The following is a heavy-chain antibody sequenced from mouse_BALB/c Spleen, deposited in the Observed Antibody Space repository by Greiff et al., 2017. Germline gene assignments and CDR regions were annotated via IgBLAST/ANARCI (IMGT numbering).Heavy chain of an antibody. CDR2: IDPENGNT. V-gene: IGHV14-1*02. CDR3: GTAVDY. Sequence: VQPKQSGAELVRPGALVKLSCKASGFNINDYYMHRVKQRPEQGLEWIGWIDPENGNTIHDPKFQGKARITADTSSNTAYLQLSGLTSEDSAVYYWGTAVDYWGQGTTVTVSA. J-gene: IGHJ2*01. CDR1: GFNINDYY.